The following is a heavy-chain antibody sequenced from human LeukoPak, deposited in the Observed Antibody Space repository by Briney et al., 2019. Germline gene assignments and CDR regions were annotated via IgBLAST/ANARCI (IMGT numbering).Heavy chain of an antibody. J-gene: IGHJ5*02. V-gene: IGHV1-8*01. D-gene: IGHD6-6*01. CDR2: MNPNSGNT. Sequence: VASVKVSCKASGYTFTSYDINWVQQATGQGLEWMGWMNPNSGNTGYAQKFQGRVTMTRNTSISTAYMELSSLRSEDTAVYYCARGDSSSSRGFWFDPWGQGTLVTVSS. CDR3: ARGDSSSSRGFWFDP. CDR1: GYTFTSYD.